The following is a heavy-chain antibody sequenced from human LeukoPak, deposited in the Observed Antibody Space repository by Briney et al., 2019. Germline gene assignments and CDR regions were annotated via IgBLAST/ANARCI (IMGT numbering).Heavy chain of an antibody. J-gene: IGHJ5*02. D-gene: IGHD3-10*01. CDR1: GYTFTSYG. CDR3: ARDGDYGSGSYQNWFDP. V-gene: IGHV1-18*01. CDR2: ISAYNGNT. Sequence: ASVKVSCKASGYTFTSYGISWVRQAPGQGLEWMGWISAYNGNTNYAQKHQGRVTMTTDTSTSTAYMELRSLRSDDTAVYYCARDGDYGSGSYQNWFDPWGQGTLVTVSS.